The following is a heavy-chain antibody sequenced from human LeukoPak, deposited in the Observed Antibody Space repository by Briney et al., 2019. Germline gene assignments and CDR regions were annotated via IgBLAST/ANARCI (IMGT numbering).Heavy chain of an antibody. V-gene: IGHV1-2*02. J-gene: IGHJ4*02. Sequence: ASVKVSCKASGYTFTGYYMQWVRQAPGQGLEWMGWINPNSGATNYAQKFQGRVTMTRDTSISTAYLELGRLRSDDTAVYYCVRGHRYYDSSGYYSGAKYYFDYWGQGTLVTVSS. CDR3: VRGHRYYDSSGYYSGAKYYFDY. CDR1: GYTFTGYY. D-gene: IGHD3-22*01. CDR2: INPNSGAT.